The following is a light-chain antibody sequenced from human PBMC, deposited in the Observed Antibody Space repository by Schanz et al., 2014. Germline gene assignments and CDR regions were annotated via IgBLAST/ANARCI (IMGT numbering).Light chain of an antibody. V-gene: IGLV2-23*02. Sequence: QSALTQPASVSGSPGQSITISCTGTSSDVGGYNYVSWYQQHPGKAPKLMIYDVSKRPSGVSTRFSGSKSGNTASLTISGLQAEDEADYHCCSYAGSSTLVFGGGTKLTVL. J-gene: IGLJ2*01. CDR2: DVS. CDR3: CSYAGSSTLV. CDR1: SSDVGGYNY.